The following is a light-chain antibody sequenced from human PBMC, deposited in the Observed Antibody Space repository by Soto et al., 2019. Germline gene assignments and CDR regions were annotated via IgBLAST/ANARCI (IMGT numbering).Light chain of an antibody. Sequence: EIVITQSPATLSVSPGERATLSCRASQSVSSNLAWYQQKPGQAPRLLIYGASTRATGIPARFSGSGSGTEFTLTFSSLQSEDFAVYYCQQYNNWWTFGQGTKVDIK. CDR3: QQYNNWWT. CDR1: QSVSSN. J-gene: IGKJ1*01. CDR2: GAS. V-gene: IGKV3-15*01.